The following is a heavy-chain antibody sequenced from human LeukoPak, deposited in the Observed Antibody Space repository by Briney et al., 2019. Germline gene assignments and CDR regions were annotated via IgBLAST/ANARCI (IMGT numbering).Heavy chain of an antibody. J-gene: IGHJ6*02. CDR3: ARGVAVAGTDGMDV. V-gene: IGHV4-34*01. CDR1: GGSFSGYY. D-gene: IGHD6-19*01. Sequence: SETLSLTCAVYGGSFSGYYWSWIRQPPGKGLEWIGEINHSGSTNYNPSLKSRVTISVDTSKNQFSLKLSSVTAADTAVYYCARGVAVAGTDGMDVWGQGTTVTVSS. CDR2: INHSGST.